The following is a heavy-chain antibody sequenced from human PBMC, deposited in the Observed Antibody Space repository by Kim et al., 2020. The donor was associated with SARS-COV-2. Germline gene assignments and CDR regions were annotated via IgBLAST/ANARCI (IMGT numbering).Heavy chain of an antibody. CDR2: ISWNSGSI. J-gene: IGHJ4*02. D-gene: IGHD5-12*01. CDR1: GFTFEDYA. Sequence: GGSLRLSCAASGFTFEDYAMHWIRQTPGKGLEWVSGISWNSGSIGYADSVKGRFTISRDNARSSLYLQMNSLTAEDTALYYCAKDIGYGYNWGYFHHWGQGALVTVSS. CDR3: AKDIGYGYNWGYFHH. V-gene: IGHV3-9*01.